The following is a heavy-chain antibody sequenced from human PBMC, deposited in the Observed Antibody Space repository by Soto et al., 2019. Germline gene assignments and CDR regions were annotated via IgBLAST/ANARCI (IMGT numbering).Heavy chain of an antibody. D-gene: IGHD1-26*01. CDR1: GSSFSRYA. CDR3: ARGTVGSMAV. CDR2: INVGNGNT. Sequence: QVHLVQSGAEVKKPGASVKVSCKASGSSFSRYAMHWVRQAPGQRLEWMGWINVGNGNTKYSQNFQARVSFTGDTSANTAYMELSSLTSEDTAVYYCARGTVGSMAVWGQGTMVIVSS. V-gene: IGHV1-3*01. J-gene: IGHJ3*01.